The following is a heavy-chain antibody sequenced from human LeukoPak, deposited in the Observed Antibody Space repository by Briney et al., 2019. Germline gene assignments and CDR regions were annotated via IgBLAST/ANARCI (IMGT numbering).Heavy chain of an antibody. J-gene: IGHJ6*03. CDR2: INHSGGT. CDR3: ASRSSSTCYYYMDV. CDR1: GGSFSGYY. V-gene: IGHV4-34*01. D-gene: IGHD6-6*01. Sequence: SETLSLTCAVYGGSFSGYYWSWIRQPPGKGLEWIGEINHSGGTNYNPSLKSRVTISVDTSKNQFSLKLGSVTAADTAVYYCASRSSSTCYYYMDVWGKGTTVTVSS.